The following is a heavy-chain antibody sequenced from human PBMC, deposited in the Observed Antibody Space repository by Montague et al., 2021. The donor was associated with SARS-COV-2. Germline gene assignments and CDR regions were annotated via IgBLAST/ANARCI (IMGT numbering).Heavy chain of an antibody. D-gene: IGHD3-10*01. CDR2: ISLSGRT. J-gene: IGHJ4*02. CDR3: ASRGCSVRGVAASAELDY. CDR1: GGSFSGYY. V-gene: IGHV4-34*01. Sequence: SETLSLTCAVYGGSFSGYYWSWIRQPPEKGLEWIGEISLSGRTNNNPSLKSRVIISIDTSKNQFSLKLSSVTAADTAVYYCASRGCSVRGVAASAELDYWGQGTLVTVSS.